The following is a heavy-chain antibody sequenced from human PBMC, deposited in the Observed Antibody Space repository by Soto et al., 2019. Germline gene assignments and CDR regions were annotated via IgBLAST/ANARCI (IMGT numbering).Heavy chain of an antibody. D-gene: IGHD1-1*01. CDR2: ISWNSGSI. V-gene: IGHV3-9*01. J-gene: IGHJ6*02. Sequence: GGSLRLSCAASGFTFDDYAMHWVRHAPGKGLEWVSGISWNSGSIGYADSVKGRFTISRDNAKNSLYLQMNSLRAEDTALYYCAKDGTGYYYGMDVWGQGTTVTVSS. CDR1: GFTFDDYA. CDR3: AKDGTGYYYGMDV.